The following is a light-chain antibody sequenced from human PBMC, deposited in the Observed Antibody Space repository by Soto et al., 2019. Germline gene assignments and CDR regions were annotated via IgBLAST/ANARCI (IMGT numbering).Light chain of an antibody. CDR1: QTISNW. CDR2: DVS. J-gene: IGKJ1*01. CDR3: QQYNNYLT. V-gene: IGKV1-5*01. Sequence: DIQITQSPSALSASVGDRVTITCRASQTISNWLAWYKQKPGKAPKLLIYDVSSLESGVPSRLSGSGSGTEFTLTITSMKPDDSATYYCQQYNNYLTFGQGTKVDIK.